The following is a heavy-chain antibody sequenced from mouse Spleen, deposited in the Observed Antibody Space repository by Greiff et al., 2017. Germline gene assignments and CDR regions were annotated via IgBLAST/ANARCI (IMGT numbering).Heavy chain of an antibody. Sequence: ESGPGLVKPSQSLSLTCSVTGYSITSGYYWNWIRQFPGNKLEWMGYISYDGSNNYNPSLKNRISITRDTSKNQFFLKLNSVTTEDTATYYCARWNYYGSSYPYYFDYWGQGTTLTVSS. CDR3: ARWNYYGSSYPYYFDY. CDR2: ISYDGSN. V-gene: IGHV3-6*01. J-gene: IGHJ2*01. D-gene: IGHD1-1*01. CDR1: GYSITSGYY.